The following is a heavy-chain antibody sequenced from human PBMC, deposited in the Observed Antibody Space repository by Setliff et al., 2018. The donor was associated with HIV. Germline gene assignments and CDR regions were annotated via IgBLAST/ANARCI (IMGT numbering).Heavy chain of an antibody. CDR1: GYTFTNYD. Sequence: ASVKVSCKASGYTFTNYDINWVRQSPGQGLEWLGWMNPNSGRAGSAQMFQGRLTMTRDTSTSTAYMELSSLTSDDTAIYYCARDHYYDSSGYWGQGTLVTVLL. CDR2: MNPNSGRA. J-gene: IGHJ4*02. V-gene: IGHV1-8*02. CDR3: ARDHYYDSSGY. D-gene: IGHD3-22*01.